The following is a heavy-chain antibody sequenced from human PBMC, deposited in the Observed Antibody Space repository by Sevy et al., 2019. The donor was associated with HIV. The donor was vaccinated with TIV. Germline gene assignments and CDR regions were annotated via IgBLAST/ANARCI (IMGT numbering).Heavy chain of an antibody. J-gene: IGHJ4*02. V-gene: IGHV1-8*01. Sequence: ASVKVSCKASGYTFTSYDINWVRQATGQELEWMGWMNPNSGNTGYAQKFQGRVTMTRNNSISTAYMGLSSLRSEDTAVYYCATRALTGNNFVYWGQGTLVTVSS. CDR1: GYTFTSYD. D-gene: IGHD3-10*01. CDR3: ATRALTGNNFVY. CDR2: MNPNSGNT.